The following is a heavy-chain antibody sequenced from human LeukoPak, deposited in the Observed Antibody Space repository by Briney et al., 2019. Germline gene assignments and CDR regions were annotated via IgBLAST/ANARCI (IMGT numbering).Heavy chain of an antibody. CDR2: IYSDGRT. Sequence: GGSLRLSCAASGFTVSNNYMSWVRQAPGKGLEWVSLIYSDGRTSYTDSVKGRFTISRDNSKNTLSLQLNSLRAEDTAVYYCARNYNYYDSSAAGYWGQGTLVTVSS. J-gene: IGHJ4*02. CDR1: GFTVSNNY. V-gene: IGHV3-53*01. D-gene: IGHD3-22*01. CDR3: ARNYNYYDSSAAGY.